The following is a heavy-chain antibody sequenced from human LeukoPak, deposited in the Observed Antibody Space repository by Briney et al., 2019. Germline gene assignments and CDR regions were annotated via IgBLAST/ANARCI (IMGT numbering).Heavy chain of an antibody. J-gene: IGHJ4*02. D-gene: IGHD6-25*01. CDR2: IYYSGST. Sequence: KPSETLSLTCTVSGGSISSYYWSWIRQPPGKGLEWIGYIYYSGSTNYNPSLKSRVTISVDTSKNQFSLKLSSVTAADTAVYYCTRAGPRSIGYGPYYFDYWGQGTLVTVSS. CDR1: GGSISSYY. CDR3: TRAGPRSIGYGPYYFDY. V-gene: IGHV4-59*08.